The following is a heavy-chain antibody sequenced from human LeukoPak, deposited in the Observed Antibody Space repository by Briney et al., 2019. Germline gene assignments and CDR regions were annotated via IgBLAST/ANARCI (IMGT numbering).Heavy chain of an antibody. CDR3: AKGFYYYYMDV. J-gene: IGHJ6*03. CDR1: GFTFSTYA. V-gene: IGHV3-30*04. CDR2: IPYDGSNK. Sequence: GRSLRLSCAASGFTFSTYAMHWVRQAPGKGLEWVAVIPYDGSNKYYADSVKGRFTISRDNSKNTLYLQMNSLRAEDTAVYYCAKGFYYYYMDVWGKGTTVTISS.